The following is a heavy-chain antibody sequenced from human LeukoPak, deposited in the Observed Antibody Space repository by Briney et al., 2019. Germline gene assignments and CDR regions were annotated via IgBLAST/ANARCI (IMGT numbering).Heavy chain of an antibody. CDR2: IYHSGST. J-gene: IGHJ5*02. D-gene: IGHD4/OR15-4a*01. CDR3: AAVLLGARDCFDP. CDR1: GGSISSSNW. Sequence: SGTLSLTCAVSGGSISSSNWWSWVRRPPGKGLEWIGEIYHSGSTNYNPSLKSRVTISVDKSKNQFSLKLSSVTAADTAVYYCAAVLLGARDCFDPWGQGTLVTVSS. V-gene: IGHV4-4*02.